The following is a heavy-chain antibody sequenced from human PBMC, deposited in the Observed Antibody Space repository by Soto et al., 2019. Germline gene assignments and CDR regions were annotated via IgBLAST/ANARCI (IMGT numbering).Heavy chain of an antibody. CDR1: GYTFTSYG. V-gene: IGHV1-3*01. CDR2: INAGNGNT. Sequence: ASVKVCCKASGYTFTSYGIHWVRQAPGQRLEYMGWINAGNGNTKYSQIFQGRVTITRDTSASTAYMELSSLISEDTAIYYCARAYSGNPYYFDYWGQGTLVTVSS. CDR3: ARAYSGNPYYFDY. J-gene: IGHJ4*02. D-gene: IGHD4-4*01.